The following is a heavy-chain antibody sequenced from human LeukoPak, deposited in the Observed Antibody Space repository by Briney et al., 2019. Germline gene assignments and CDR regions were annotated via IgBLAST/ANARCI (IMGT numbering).Heavy chain of an antibody. J-gene: IGHJ6*02. CDR3: ARVEMATIGLGYYYGMDV. CDR2: ISSSSSTI. CDR1: GFTFSTYT. D-gene: IGHD5-24*01. Sequence: GGSLRLSCAASGFTFSTYTMNWVRQAPGKGLEWVSYISSSSSTIYYADSVKGRFTISRDNAKNSLYLQMNSLRAEDTAVYYCARVEMATIGLGYYYGMDVWGQGTTVTVSS. V-gene: IGHV3-48*01.